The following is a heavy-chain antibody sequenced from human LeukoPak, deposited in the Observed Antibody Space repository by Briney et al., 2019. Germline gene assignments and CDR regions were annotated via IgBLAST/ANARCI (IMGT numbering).Heavy chain of an antibody. CDR1: GFTFSSYA. CDR3: AKDVVDSSSWYSSWFDP. Sequence: GGSLRLSCSASGFTFSSYAMSWVRQAPGKGLEWVSAISGSGGSTYYADSVKGRFTSSRDNSKNTLYLQMNSLRAEDTAVYYCAKDVVDSSSWYSSWFDPWGQGTLVTVSS. D-gene: IGHD6-13*01. V-gene: IGHV3-23*01. J-gene: IGHJ5*02. CDR2: ISGSGGST.